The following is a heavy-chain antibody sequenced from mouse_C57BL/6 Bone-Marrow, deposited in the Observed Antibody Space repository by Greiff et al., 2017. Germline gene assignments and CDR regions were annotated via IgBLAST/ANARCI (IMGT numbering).Heavy chain of an antibody. Sequence: SGPGLAKPSQTLSLTCSVTGYSITSDYWNWIRKFPGNKLEYMGYISYRCSTYYNHSLKSRISITRDTSKNQYYLQLNSVPTEDTAAYDCAIGNWSWYAYWGQGTLVTVSA. CDR1: GYSITSDY. V-gene: IGHV3-8*01. D-gene: IGHD4-1*01. J-gene: IGHJ3*01. CDR2: ISYRCST. CDR3: AIGNWSWYAY.